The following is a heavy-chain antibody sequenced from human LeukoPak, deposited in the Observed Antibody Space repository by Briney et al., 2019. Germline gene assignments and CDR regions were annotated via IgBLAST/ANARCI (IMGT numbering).Heavy chain of an antibody. D-gene: IGHD5-12*01. CDR2: ISSSSSYI. CDR1: GFTFSSYS. J-gene: IGHJ4*01. Sequence: GGSMSLSCPASGFTFSSYSMNWVRQAPGKGLEWVSSISSSSSYIYYAESVKGRFTISRDNAKSSLYMQMNSLRAEDTAVYYCARDWGSGYVFDYWGQGTLVTVSS. CDR3: ARDWGSGYVFDY. V-gene: IGHV3-21*01.